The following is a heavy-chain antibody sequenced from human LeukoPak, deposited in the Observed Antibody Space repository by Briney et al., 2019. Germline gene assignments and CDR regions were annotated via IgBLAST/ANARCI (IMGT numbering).Heavy chain of an antibody. Sequence: PSETLSLTCTVSGGSISSYYWSWIRQHPGKGLEWIGYIYYSGSTYYNPSLKSRVTISVDVSKNQFSLKLSSVTAADTAVYYCARDFQQLHFDYWGQGTLVTVSS. CDR2: IYYSGST. V-gene: IGHV4-59*06. D-gene: IGHD6-13*01. CDR3: ARDFQQLHFDY. J-gene: IGHJ4*02. CDR1: GGSISSYY.